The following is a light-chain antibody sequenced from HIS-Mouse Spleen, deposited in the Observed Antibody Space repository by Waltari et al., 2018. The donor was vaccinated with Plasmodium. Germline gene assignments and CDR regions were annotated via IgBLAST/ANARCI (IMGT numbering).Light chain of an antibody. Sequence: QLVLTQSPSASASLGASVKLTCTLSSGHSSYAIAWHQQQPENGPRYLMKLNRGGSHSKGDGIPDRFSGSSSGAGRYLTISSLQSEDEADYYCQTWGTGINWVFGGGTKLTVL. CDR2: LNRGGSH. CDR3: QTWGTGINWV. CDR1: SGHSSYA. V-gene: IGLV4-69*01. J-gene: IGLJ3*02.